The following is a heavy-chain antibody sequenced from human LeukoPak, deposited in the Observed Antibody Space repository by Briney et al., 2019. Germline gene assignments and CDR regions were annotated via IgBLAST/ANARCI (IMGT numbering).Heavy chain of an antibody. Sequence: SETLSLTCTVSGGSISSSSYYWGWIRQPPGKGLEWIGSIYYSGSTYYNPSLKSRVTISVNTSKNQFSLKLSSVTAADTAVYYCARKGDSGSSDYWGQGTLVTVSS. CDR2: IYYSGST. CDR3: ARKGDSGSSDY. V-gene: IGHV4-39*01. CDR1: GGSISSSSYY. D-gene: IGHD1-26*01. J-gene: IGHJ4*02.